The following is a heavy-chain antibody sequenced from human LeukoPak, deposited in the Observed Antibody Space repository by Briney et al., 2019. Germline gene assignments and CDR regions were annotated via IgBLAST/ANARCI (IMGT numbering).Heavy chain of an antibody. V-gene: IGHV4-59*01. D-gene: IGHD3-10*01. CDR2: IYYSGST. Sequence: PSETLSLTCTVSGGSISSYYWSWIRQPPGKGLEWIGYIYYSGSTNYNPSLKSRVTISVDASKNQFSLKLSSVTAADTAVYYCARGVVLWFGQTYFDYWGQGTLVTVSS. CDR1: GGSISSYY. J-gene: IGHJ4*02. CDR3: ARGVVLWFGQTYFDY.